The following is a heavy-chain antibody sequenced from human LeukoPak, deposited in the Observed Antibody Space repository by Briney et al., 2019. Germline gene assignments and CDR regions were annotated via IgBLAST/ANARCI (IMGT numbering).Heavy chain of an antibody. CDR2: FNPSGGST. J-gene: IGHJ4*02. CDR1: GYTFTSYF. CDR3: ARGGRDYGDFLAGH. D-gene: IGHD4-17*01. V-gene: IGHV1-46*01. Sequence: GASVKVSCKASGYTFTSYFMHWVRQAPGQGLEWMGIFNPSGGSTTYAQKFQGRVIVSRDTSTSRVYMELYSLRSEDTAVYYCARGGRDYGDFLAGHWGQGTLVTVSS.